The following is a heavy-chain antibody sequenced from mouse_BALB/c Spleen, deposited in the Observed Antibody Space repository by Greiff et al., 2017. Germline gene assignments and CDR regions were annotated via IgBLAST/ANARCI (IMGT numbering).Heavy chain of an antibody. V-gene: IGHV5-4*02. CDR1: GFTFSDYY. J-gene: IGHJ2*01. CDR3: AREAYDYDGTFDY. CDR2: ISDGGSYT. D-gene: IGHD2-4*01. Sequence: EVMLVESGGGLVKPGGSLKLSCAASGFTFSDYYMYWVRQTPEKRLEWVATISDGGSYTYYPDSVKGRFTISRDNAKNNLYLQMSSLKSEDTAMYYCAREAYDYDGTFDYWGQGTTLTVSS.